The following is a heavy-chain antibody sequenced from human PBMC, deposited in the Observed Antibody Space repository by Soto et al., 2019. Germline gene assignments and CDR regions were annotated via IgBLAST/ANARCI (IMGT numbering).Heavy chain of an antibody. CDR2: ISHSGST. CDR3: AREYTYGSNFFDC. CDR1: GGSISSAAYY. D-gene: IGHD5-18*01. J-gene: IGHJ4*02. V-gene: IGHV4-31*01. Sequence: QVQLQESGPGLVKPSQTLSLSCTVSGGSISSAAYYWSWIRQHPGKGLEWIGYISHSGSTYYTPSLKSHVIISADTSKNQFSLNLTSVTAADTAVYYCAREYTYGSNFFDCWGQGALVTVSS.